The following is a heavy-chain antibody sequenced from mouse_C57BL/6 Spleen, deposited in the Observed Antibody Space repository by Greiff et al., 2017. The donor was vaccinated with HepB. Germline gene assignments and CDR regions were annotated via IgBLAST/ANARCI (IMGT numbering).Heavy chain of an antibody. D-gene: IGHD6-1*01. Sequence: QVQLQQSGAELVRPGPSVKMSCKVSGYTFTNYWIGWAKQRPGHGLEWIGDIYPGGGYTNYNEKFKGKATLTADKSSSTTYMQFSSLTSEASAIYYCARKSDGALCDYWGQGTTLTVSS. J-gene: IGHJ2*01. CDR1: GYTFTNYW. CDR2: IYPGGGYT. V-gene: IGHV1-63*01. CDR3: ARKSDGALCDY.